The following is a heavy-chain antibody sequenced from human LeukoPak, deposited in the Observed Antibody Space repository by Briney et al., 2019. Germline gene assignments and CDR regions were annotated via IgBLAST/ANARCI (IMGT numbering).Heavy chain of an antibody. Sequence: GGSLRLSCRDSAVTFSNAWMNWVRQAPGKGLEWVANIKQDGSEKYYVDSVKGRFTISRDNAKNSLYLQMNSLRAEDTAVYYCARVNDAFDYWGQGTLVTVSS. V-gene: IGHV3-7*01. CDR2: IKQDGSEK. CDR1: AVTFSNAW. D-gene: IGHD1-1*01. CDR3: ARVNDAFDY. J-gene: IGHJ4*02.